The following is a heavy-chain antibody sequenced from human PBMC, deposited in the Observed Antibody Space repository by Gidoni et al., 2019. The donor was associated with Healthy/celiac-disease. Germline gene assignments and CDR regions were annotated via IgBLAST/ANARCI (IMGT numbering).Heavy chain of an antibody. D-gene: IGHD6-6*01. CDR2: IYTSGSP. V-gene: IGHV4-61*02. CDR3: ARDSSAWGWFDP. Sequence: QVQLQESGPVLVKPSHTLSLTCTVSGVSISSGSYYWRWLRQPAGKGLEWIGRIYTSGSPNYNPSLKSRVTISVDTSKNQFSLKLSSVTAADTAVYYCARDSSAWGWFDPWGQGTLVTVSS. CDR1: GVSISSGSYY. J-gene: IGHJ5*02.